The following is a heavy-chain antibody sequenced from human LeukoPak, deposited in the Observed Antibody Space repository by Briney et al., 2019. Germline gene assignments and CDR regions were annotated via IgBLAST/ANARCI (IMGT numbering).Heavy chain of an antibody. CDR3: AKCGPNVWGSYRSGRFFDY. J-gene: IGHJ4*02. D-gene: IGHD3-16*02. Sequence: GGALRLSCAASGFTFSSYAMSGVRQAPGKGREGVSAISGSGGSTYYADSVKGRFPISRDNYQTTLSLKMNSLRAEDTAVYYCAKCGPNVWGSYRSGRFFDYWGQGTLVTVSS. CDR1: GFTFSSYA. V-gene: IGHV3-23*01. CDR2: ISGSGGST.